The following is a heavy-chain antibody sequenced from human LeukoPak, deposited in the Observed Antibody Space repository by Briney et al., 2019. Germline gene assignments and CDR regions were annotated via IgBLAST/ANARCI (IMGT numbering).Heavy chain of an antibody. CDR3: ARERLVVVVPAANLNWFDP. CDR2: IYTSEST. Sequence: SETLSLTCTVSGGSLSSYYWSWIRQPAGKGLEWIGRIYTSESTNYNPSLKSRVTMSVDTSKNQFSLKLSSVTAADTAVYYCARERLVVVVPAANLNWFDPWGQGTLVTVSS. J-gene: IGHJ5*02. CDR1: GGSLSSYY. D-gene: IGHD2-2*01. V-gene: IGHV4-4*07.